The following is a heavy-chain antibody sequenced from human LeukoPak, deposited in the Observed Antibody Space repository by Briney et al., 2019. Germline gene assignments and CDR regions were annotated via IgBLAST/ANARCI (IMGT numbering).Heavy chain of an antibody. CDR2: INHSGST. V-gene: IGHV4-34*01. Sequence: PSETLSLTCTVSGGSISSYYWNWIRQPPGKGLEWIGEINHSGSTNYNPSLTSRVTISVDTSKNQFSLKLSSVTAADTAVYYCARKRGYYYDSSGYYSNWGQGTLVTVSS. D-gene: IGHD3-22*01. CDR1: GGSISSYY. CDR3: ARKRGYYYDSSGYYSN. J-gene: IGHJ4*02.